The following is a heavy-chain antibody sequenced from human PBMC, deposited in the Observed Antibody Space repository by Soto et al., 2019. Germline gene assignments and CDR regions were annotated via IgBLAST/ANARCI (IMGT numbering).Heavy chain of an antibody. Sequence: TLSLTCTVSGGSISSGDYYWSWIRQPPGKGLEWIGYIYYSGSTYYNPSLKSRVTISVDTSKNQFSLKLSSVTAADTAVYYCAREPVMNTAMAIDYWGQGTLVTVPQ. J-gene: IGHJ4*02. CDR2: IYYSGST. CDR3: AREPVMNTAMAIDY. V-gene: IGHV4-30-4*01. CDR1: GGSISSGDYY. D-gene: IGHD5-18*01.